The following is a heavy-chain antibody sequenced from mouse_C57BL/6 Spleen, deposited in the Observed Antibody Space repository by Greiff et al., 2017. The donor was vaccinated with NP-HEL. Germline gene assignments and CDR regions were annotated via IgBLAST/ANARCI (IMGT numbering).Heavy chain of an antibody. CDR2: INPNNGGT. CDR3: ARSSYDGPSMDY. V-gene: IGHV1-18*01. D-gene: IGHD2-3*01. Sequence: VQLQQSGPELVKPGASVKIPCKASGYTFTDYNMDWVKQSHGKSLEWIGDINPNNGGTIYNQKFKGKATLTVDKSSSTAYMELRSLTSEDTAVYYCARSSYDGPSMDYWGQGTSVTVSS. J-gene: IGHJ4*01. CDR1: GYTFTDYN.